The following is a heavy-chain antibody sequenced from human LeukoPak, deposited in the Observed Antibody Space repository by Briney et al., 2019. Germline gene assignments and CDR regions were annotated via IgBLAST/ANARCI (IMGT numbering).Heavy chain of an antibody. D-gene: IGHD2-2*01. Sequence: ASVKVSFTASGYTFTSYGISWVRQAPGQGLDWMGWVSAYNGDTNYAQRFQGRVTMTTDASTSTAYMELRSLRSDDTAVYYCARDCSTSCCPPFNYWGQGTLVTVSS. CDR1: GYTFTSYG. V-gene: IGHV1-18*04. J-gene: IGHJ4*02. CDR2: VSAYNGDT. CDR3: ARDCSTSCCPPFNY.